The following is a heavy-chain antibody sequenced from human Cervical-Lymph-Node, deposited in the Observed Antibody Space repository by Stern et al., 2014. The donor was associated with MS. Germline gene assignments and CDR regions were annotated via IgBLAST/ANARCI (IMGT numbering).Heavy chain of an antibody. CDR2: INTDGGTT. J-gene: IGHJ4*02. D-gene: IGHD3-10*01. CDR3: ARDHYYGSGTYFSY. CDR1: GLTFSSYW. Sequence: VQLVDSGGDLVQPGGSLRLSCAMSGLTFSSYWMHWVRHAPGKGLVWVSRINTDGGTTSYADSVKGRFTTPRDNAKKPPILPLNNLRVEDPAVYYCARDHYYGSGTYFSYWGQGPLVTVPP. V-gene: IGHV3-74*01.